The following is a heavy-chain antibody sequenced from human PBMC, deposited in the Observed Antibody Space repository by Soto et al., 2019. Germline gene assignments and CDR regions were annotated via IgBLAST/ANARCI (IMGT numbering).Heavy chain of an antibody. Sequence: PSETLSLTCTVSGGSISSSSYYWGWIRQPPGKGLEWIGSIYYSGSTYYNPSLKSRVTISVDTSKNQFSLKLSSVTAADTAVYYCATAMGMVLSWFDPWGQGTLVTVSS. CDR1: GGSISSSSYY. CDR3: ATAMGMVLSWFDP. J-gene: IGHJ5*02. CDR2: IYYSGST. V-gene: IGHV4-39*01. D-gene: IGHD3-10*01.